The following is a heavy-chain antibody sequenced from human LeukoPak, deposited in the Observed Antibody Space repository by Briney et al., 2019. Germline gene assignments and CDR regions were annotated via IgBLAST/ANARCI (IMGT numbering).Heavy chain of an antibody. V-gene: IGHV4-39*07. CDR2: IYYTGST. J-gene: IGHJ5*02. CDR3: ARARGVTGTTRWFDP. Sequence: SETLSVTCIVSGGSFSSSDYYWGWIRQSPGEGLEWIGSIYYTGSTYYNSSLKSRVTISVDTSKNQFSLKLSSMTAADTAVYYCARARGVTGTTRWFDPWGQGTLVTVSS. CDR1: GGSFSSSDYY. D-gene: IGHD1-7*01.